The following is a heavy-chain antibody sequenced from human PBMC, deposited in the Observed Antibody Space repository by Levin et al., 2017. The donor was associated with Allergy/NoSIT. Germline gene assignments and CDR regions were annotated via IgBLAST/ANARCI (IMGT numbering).Heavy chain of an antibody. CDR2: IFPPDSDT. CDR1: SSKFSNYW. Sequence: PGGSLRLSCRGYSSKFSNYWTAWVRQMPGKGLEWMGTIFPPDSDTRYSPSFRGQVAISADRFTNTFYLEWNSLKSSDSATYFCAMWTCATSSCPYYFDSWGPGTQVSVSA. V-gene: IGHV5-51*01. J-gene: IGHJ4*02. D-gene: IGHD3-10*01. CDR3: AMWTCATSSCPYYFDS.